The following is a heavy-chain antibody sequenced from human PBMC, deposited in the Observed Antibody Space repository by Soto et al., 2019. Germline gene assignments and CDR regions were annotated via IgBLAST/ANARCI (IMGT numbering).Heavy chain of an antibody. CDR2: INPNSGGT. CDR3: ARWPDPNPYYYYGMDV. V-gene: IGHV1-2*02. J-gene: IGHJ6*02. CDR1: GYTFTGYY. Sequence: ASVKVSCKASGYTFTGYYMHWVRQAPGQGLEWMGWINPNSGGTNYAQKFQGRVTMTRDTSISTAYMELSRLRSDDTAVYYCARWPDPNPYYYYGMDVSGQGTTVTVSS.